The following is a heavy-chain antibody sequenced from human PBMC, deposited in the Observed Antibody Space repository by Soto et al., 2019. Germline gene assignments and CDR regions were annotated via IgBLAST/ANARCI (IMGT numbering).Heavy chain of an antibody. Sequence: EVQLVESGGGWVQPGGSLRLSCAASAFTFSDHFMDWVRQAPGKGLEWVGRTRNKANSYTTEYAASVKGRFTISRDDSKNLLYLQMNSLNTEDTAVYYCTIWFPKFDSWGQGTLVTVSS. CDR1: AFTFSDHF. J-gene: IGHJ4*02. CDR3: TIWFPKFDS. V-gene: IGHV3-72*01. CDR2: TRNKANSYTT. D-gene: IGHD3-10*01.